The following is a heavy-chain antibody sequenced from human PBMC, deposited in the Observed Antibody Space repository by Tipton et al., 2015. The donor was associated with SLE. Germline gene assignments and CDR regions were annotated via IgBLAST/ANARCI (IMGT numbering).Heavy chain of an antibody. J-gene: IGHJ4*02. CDR2: ISYDGSNK. CDR1: GFTFSSYA. V-gene: IGHV3-30*04. CDR3: AAELVTSFDY. Sequence: SLRLSCAASGFTFSSYAMHWVRQAPGKGLEWVAVISYDGSNKYYADSVKGRFTISRDNSKNTLYLQMNSLSAEDTAVYYCAAELVTSFDYWGQGTLVTVSS. D-gene: IGHD5-18*01.